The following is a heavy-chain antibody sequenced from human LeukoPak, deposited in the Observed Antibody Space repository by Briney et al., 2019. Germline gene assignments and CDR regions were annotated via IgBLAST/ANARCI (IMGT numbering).Heavy chain of an antibody. V-gene: IGHV1-18*01. J-gene: IGHJ3*02. Sequence: ASVKVSCKASGYTFTSYGISWVRQAPGQGLEWMGWISAYNGNTNYAQKFQGRVTMTTDTATSTAYMELRSLRSDDTAVYYCARLGREEQQLVLYAFDISGQGTMVTVSS. D-gene: IGHD6-13*01. CDR1: GYTFTSYG. CDR3: ARLGREEQQLVLYAFDI. CDR2: ISAYNGNT.